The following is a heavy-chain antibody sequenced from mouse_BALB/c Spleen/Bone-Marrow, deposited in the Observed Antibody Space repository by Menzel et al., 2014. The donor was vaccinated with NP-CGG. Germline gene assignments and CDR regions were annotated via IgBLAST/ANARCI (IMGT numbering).Heavy chain of an antibody. CDR2: IDYSGST. CDR1: GYSITSGYR. Sequence: ESGPDLVKPSQSLSLTCTVTGYSITSGYRWHWIRQFPGNKLEWMGCIDYSGSTNYNPSLKSRISITRDTSKNQFFLQLNSVTTEDTATYHCARSGGYYNFDYWGQGTTLTVSS. V-gene: IGHV3-1*02. D-gene: IGHD2-12*01. CDR3: ARSGGYYNFDY. J-gene: IGHJ2*01.